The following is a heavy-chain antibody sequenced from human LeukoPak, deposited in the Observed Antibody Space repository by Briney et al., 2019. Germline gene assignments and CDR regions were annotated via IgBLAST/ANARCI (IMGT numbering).Heavy chain of an antibody. V-gene: IGHV1-18*04. D-gene: IGHD3-10*01. Sequence: GASVKVSCKASGYTFTGYYMHWVRQAPGQGLEWMGWISAYNGNTNYAQNLQGRVTMTTDTSTSTAHMELRSLRSDDTAVYYCAREVGSGSYSPSKFDYWGQGTLVTVSS. CDR3: AREVGSGSYSPSKFDY. CDR2: ISAYNGNT. CDR1: GYTFTGYY. J-gene: IGHJ4*02.